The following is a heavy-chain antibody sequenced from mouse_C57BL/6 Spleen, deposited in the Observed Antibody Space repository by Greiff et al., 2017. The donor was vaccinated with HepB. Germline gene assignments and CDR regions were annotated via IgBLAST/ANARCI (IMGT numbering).Heavy chain of an antibody. CDR3: ARYDNYTDY. J-gene: IGHJ2*01. CDR1: GYTFTSYW. Sequence: QVQLQQRGAELVRPGSSVKLSCKASGYTFTSYWMHWVKQRPIQGLEWIGNIYPSDSETHYNQKFKDKATLTVDKSSSTACMQISSLTSEDSAVYYGARYDNYTDYWGQGTTLTGAS. D-gene: IGHD2-3*01. CDR2: IYPSDSET. V-gene: IGHV1-52*01.